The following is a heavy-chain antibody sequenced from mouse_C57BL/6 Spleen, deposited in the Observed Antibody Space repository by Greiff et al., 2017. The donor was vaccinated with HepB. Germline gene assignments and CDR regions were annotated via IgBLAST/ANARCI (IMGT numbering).Heavy chain of an antibody. V-gene: IGHV3-6*01. Sequence: EVKLMESGPGLVKPSQSLSLTCSVTGYSITSGYYWNWIRQFPGNKLEWMGYISYDGSNNYNPSLKNRISITRDTSKNQFFLKLNSVTTEDTATYYCARVPYYSNYVDFDYWGQGTTLTVSS. CDR3: ARVPYYSNYVDFDY. D-gene: IGHD2-5*01. J-gene: IGHJ2*01. CDR1: GYSITSGYY. CDR2: ISYDGSN.